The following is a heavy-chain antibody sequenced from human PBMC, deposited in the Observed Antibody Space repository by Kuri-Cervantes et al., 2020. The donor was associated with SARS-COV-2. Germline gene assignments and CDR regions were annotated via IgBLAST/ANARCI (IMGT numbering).Heavy chain of an antibody. J-gene: IGHJ4*02. CDR2: IYHSGST. CDR1: GYSISSGYY. CDR3: ARLVGMTIFGVVTRGYLDY. Sequence: ESLKISCTVSGYSISSGYYWGWIRQPPGKGLEWIGSIYHSGSTYYNPSLKSRVTMSVDTSKNQFSLKLSSVTAADTAVYYCARLVGMTIFGVVTRGYLDYWGQGTLVTVSS. V-gene: IGHV4-38-2*02. D-gene: IGHD3-3*01.